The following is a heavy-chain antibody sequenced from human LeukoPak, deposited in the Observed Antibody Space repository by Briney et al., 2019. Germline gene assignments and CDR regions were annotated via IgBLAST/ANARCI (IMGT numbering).Heavy chain of an antibody. D-gene: IGHD3-22*01. J-gene: IGHJ4*02. Sequence: APVKVSCKASGYTLTGYYMHWVRQAPGQGLEWMGWINPNSGGTNYAQKFQGRVTMTRDTSISTAYMELSRLRSDDTAVYYCARIRSYYDSSGYSPYWGQGTLVTVSS. CDR3: ARIRSYYDSSGYSPY. CDR2: INPNSGGT. V-gene: IGHV1-2*02. CDR1: GYTLTGYY.